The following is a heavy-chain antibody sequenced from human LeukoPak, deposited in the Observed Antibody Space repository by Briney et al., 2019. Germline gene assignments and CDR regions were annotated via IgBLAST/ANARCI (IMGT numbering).Heavy chain of an antibody. J-gene: IGHJ4*02. CDR3: ARKEGSSWNY. D-gene: IGHD6-13*01. CDR2: IYSGGSR. Sequence: SGGSLRLSCAASGFTVSSNYMSWVRQAPGKGLEWVSVIYSGGSRHYADSVKGRFTISRDNSKNTLYLQMNSLRAEDTAMYYCARKEGSSWNYWGQGTLVTVSS. CDR1: GFTVSSNY. V-gene: IGHV3-53*01.